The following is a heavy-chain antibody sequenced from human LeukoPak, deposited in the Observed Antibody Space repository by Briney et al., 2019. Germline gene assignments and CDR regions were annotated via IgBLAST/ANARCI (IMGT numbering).Heavy chain of an antibody. CDR3: ARDVLAVAATGSNWFDP. J-gene: IGHJ5*02. V-gene: IGHV3-21*01. D-gene: IGHD6-19*01. CDR2: ISSSSSYI. CDR1: GFTFSSYS. Sequence: GGSLRLSCAASGFTFSSYSMNWVRQAPGKGLECVSSISSSSSYIYYAYSVKGRFTISRDNAKNSLYLQMNSLRAEDTAVYYCARDVLAVAATGSNWFDPWGQGTLVTVSS.